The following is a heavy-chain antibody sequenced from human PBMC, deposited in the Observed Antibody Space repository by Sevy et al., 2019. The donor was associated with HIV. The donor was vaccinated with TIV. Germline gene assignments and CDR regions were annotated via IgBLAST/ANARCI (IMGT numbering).Heavy chain of an antibody. D-gene: IGHD3-9*01. V-gene: IGHV3-66*01. CDR2: ISAGIST. J-gene: IGHJ4*02. CDR3: TRDHWDQGSASLYFAS. Sequence: GGCLRLSCAASGFSVRDNSMSWVRQAPGQGLEWVSFISAGISTYYAESVKGRFTISRDKSGNTVYLQMNSLRPEDTAVYYCTRDHWDQGSASLYFASWGQGTLVTVSS. CDR1: GFSVRDNS.